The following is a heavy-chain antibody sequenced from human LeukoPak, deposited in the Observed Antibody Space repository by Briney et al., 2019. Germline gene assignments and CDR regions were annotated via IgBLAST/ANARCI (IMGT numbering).Heavy chain of an antibody. V-gene: IGHV3-11*01. D-gene: IGHD3-10*01. J-gene: IGHJ4*02. CDR3: ARAGWFGEFCDY. Sequence: GALRLSCAASGFTFSDYYMSWIRQAPGKGLEWVSYISSSGSTIYYADSVKGRFTISRDNAKNSLYLQMNSLRAEDTAVYYCARAGWFGEFCDYWGQGTLVIVSS. CDR2: ISSSGSTI. CDR1: GFTFSDYY.